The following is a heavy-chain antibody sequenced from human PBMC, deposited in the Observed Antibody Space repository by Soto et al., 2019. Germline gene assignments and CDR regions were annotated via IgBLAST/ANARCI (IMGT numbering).Heavy chain of an antibody. D-gene: IGHD2-15*01. V-gene: IGHV1-69*13. Sequence: ASVKVSCKVSGDSFSSYAISWVRQAPGQGLEWMGGIIPILTTANYAQKFQDRVTITADESTSTAYMEVSSLTSEDTAVYYCARKAGGGNYYTLDFWGQGTLVTVSS. CDR1: GDSFSSYA. CDR3: ARKAGGGNYYTLDF. CDR2: IIPILTTA. J-gene: IGHJ4*02.